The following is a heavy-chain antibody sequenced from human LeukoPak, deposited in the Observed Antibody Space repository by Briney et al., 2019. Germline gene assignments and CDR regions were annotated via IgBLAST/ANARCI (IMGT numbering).Heavy chain of an antibody. CDR2: IYHSGST. D-gene: IGHD1-26*01. CDR1: GYSISSGYY. V-gene: IGHV4-38-2*02. J-gene: IGHJ4*02. Sequence: PSETLSLTCTVSGYSISSGYYWGWIRQPPGKGLEWIGSIYHSGSTYYNPSLKSRVTISVDTSKNQFSLKLSSVTAADTAVYYCARDNPGGSYVDYWGQGTLVTVSS. CDR3: ARDNPGGSYVDY.